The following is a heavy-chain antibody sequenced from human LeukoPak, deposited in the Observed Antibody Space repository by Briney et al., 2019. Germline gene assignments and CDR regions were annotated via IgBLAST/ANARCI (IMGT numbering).Heavy chain of an antibody. CDR1: GFTFSSYG. D-gene: IGHD2-15*01. CDR2: ISYDGSNK. Sequence: PGGSLRLSCAASGFTFSSYGVHWVRQAPGKGLEWVAVISYDGSNKYYADSVKGRFTISRDNSKNTLYLQMNSLRAEDTAVYYCARDLRDCSGGSCYDYYYGMDVWGQGTTVTVSS. CDR3: ARDLRDCSGGSCYDYYYGMDV. V-gene: IGHV3-30*19. J-gene: IGHJ6*02.